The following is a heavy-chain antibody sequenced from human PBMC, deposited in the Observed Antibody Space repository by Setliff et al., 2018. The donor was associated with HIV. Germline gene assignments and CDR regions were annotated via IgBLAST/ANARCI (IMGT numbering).Heavy chain of an antibody. CDR3: AKDDVPRDFDI. Sequence: GGSLRLSCAASGFYFSIYAMSWVRQAPGKGLEWVSGISGSGGSTYCADSVKGRFTISRDNSKNTLYLQMNSLRAEDTAVYYCAKDDVPRDFDIWGQGTMVTVSS. V-gene: IGHV3-23*01. J-gene: IGHJ3*02. CDR1: GFYFSIYA. CDR2: ISGSGGST.